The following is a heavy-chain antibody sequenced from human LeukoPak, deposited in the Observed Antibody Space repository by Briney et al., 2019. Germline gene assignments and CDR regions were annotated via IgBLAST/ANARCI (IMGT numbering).Heavy chain of an antibody. Sequence: PGGSLRLSCAASGFTFSSYGMHWVRQAPGKGLEWVAVISYDGSNKYYADSVKGRFTISRDNSKNTLYLQMNSLRAEDTAVYYCAKSGDFYGGNWYFDYWGQGTLVTVSS. CDR2: ISYDGSNK. CDR1: GFTFSSYG. J-gene: IGHJ4*02. CDR3: AKSGDFYGGNWYFDY. D-gene: IGHD4-23*01. V-gene: IGHV3-30*18.